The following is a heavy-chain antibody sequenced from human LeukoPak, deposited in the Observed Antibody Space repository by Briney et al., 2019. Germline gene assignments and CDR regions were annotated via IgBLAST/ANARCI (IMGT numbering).Heavy chain of an antibody. CDR3: ARAGSSGDYQAGSFEY. Sequence: ASVTVSCKASGYTFSNYNVHWVRQAPGQGLEWMGITNPTGGSTNYAQKFQGRVTMTRDMSTTTVYMDLSSLKSEDTAVYYCARAGSSGDYQAGSFEYWGQGTLVTVSS. V-gene: IGHV1-46*01. CDR2: TNPTGGST. D-gene: IGHD1-26*01. J-gene: IGHJ4*02. CDR1: GYTFSNYN.